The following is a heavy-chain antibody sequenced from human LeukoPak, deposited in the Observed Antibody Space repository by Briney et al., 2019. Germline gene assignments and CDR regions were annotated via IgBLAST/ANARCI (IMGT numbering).Heavy chain of an antibody. CDR3: ARNLGSGWYYDY. V-gene: IGHV4-59*08. D-gene: IGHD6-19*01. CDR1: GGSISSYY. Sequence: SETLSLTCTVSGGSISSYYWSWIRQPPGKGLEWIGYMYYSGSTNYNPSLRSRVTISVDTSKNQFSLKLSFVTAADTAVYYCARNLGSGWYYDYWGQGILVTVSS. CDR2: MYYSGST. J-gene: IGHJ4*02.